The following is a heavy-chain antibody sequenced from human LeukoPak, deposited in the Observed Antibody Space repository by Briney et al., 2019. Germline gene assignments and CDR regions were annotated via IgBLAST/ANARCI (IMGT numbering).Heavy chain of an antibody. J-gene: IGHJ5*02. CDR1: GYSLTSFR. CDR2: IYPGDSDT. Sequence: GESLKISFQGPGYSLTSFRIGLVRPMPGKGLEWMGIIYPGDSDTRYSPSFQGQVTISADKSISTAYLQWSSLKASDTGMYYCARRAYSFEWFDPWGQGTLVSVSS. V-gene: IGHV5-51*01. CDR3: ARRAYSFEWFDP. D-gene: IGHD5-18*01.